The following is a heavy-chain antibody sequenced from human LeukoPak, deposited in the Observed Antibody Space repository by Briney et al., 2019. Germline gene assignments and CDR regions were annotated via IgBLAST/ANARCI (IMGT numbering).Heavy chain of an antibody. CDR3: TGMITFGGGILDY. V-gene: IGHV1-2*06. CDR2: INPNSGGT. J-gene: IGHJ4*02. Sequence: GASVKVSCKASGYTFTGYYMHWVRQAPGQGLEWMGRINPNSGGTNYAQKFQGRVTMTRDTSTSTAYMELSRLRSDDTAVYYCTGMITFGGGILDYWGQGTLVSVSS. CDR1: GYTFTGYY. D-gene: IGHD3-16*02.